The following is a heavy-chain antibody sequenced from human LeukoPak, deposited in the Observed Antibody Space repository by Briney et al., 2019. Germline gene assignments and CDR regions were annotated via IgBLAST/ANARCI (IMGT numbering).Heavy chain of an antibody. Sequence: PSETLSLTCTVSGGSISSSSYYWGWIRQPPGKGLEWIGSISYSGSTYYNPSLKSRVTISVDTSKNQFSLKLSSVTAADTALYYCARSSAVAGLTWGQGTLVTVSS. CDR1: GGSISSSSYY. CDR3: ARSSAVAGLT. D-gene: IGHD6-19*01. V-gene: IGHV4-39*01. CDR2: ISYSGST. J-gene: IGHJ5*02.